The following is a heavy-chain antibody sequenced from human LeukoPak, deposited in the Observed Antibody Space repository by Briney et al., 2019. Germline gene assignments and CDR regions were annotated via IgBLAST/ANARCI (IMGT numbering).Heavy chain of an antibody. Sequence: SQTLSLTCTVSGGSISSGDYYWSWIRQPPGKGLEWIGYIYYSGSTYYNPSLKSRVTISVDTSKNQFSLKLSSVTAADTAVYYCARAEGVAAEFDYWGQGILVTVSS. D-gene: IGHD2-15*01. V-gene: IGHV4-30-4*01. CDR3: ARAEGVAAEFDY. J-gene: IGHJ4*02. CDR1: GGSISSGDYY. CDR2: IYYSGST.